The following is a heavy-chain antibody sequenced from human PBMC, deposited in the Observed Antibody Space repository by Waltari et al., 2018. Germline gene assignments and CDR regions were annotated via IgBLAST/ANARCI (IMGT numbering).Heavy chain of an antibody. CDR3: ACFSSSFDY. CDR2: IKDKTNSYTT. V-gene: IGHV3-72*01. CDR1: GFHFSDYY. J-gene: IGHJ4*02. Sequence: EVRLVESGGGLVQRGGSLRLSCAASGFHFSDYYMDWVRKALGKGLEWVGRIKDKTNSYTTEYAASVKGRFTISRDDSKNALYLQMNSLNTGDTAIYYCACFSSSFDYWGQGTLVTVSS.